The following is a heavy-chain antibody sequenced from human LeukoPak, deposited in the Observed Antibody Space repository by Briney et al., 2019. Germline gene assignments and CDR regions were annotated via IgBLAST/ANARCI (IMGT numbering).Heavy chain of an antibody. V-gene: IGHV1-69*05. J-gene: IGHJ4*02. Sequence: SVKVSCKASGGTFSSYAITWVRQAPGQGLEWMGRIIPIFGTANYAQKFQGRVTITTGESTSTAYMELSTPRSDDTAVYYCARERPPGDSSNWFLEGYFDIWGQGTLVTVSS. CDR3: ARERPPGDSSNWFLEGYFDI. D-gene: IGHD6-13*01. CDR2: IIPIFGTA. CDR1: GGTFSSYA.